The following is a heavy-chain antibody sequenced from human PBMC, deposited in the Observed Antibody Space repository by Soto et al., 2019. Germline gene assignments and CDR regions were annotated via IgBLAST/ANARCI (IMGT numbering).Heavy chain of an antibody. CDR3: ARVLSGYVGDAFDI. Sequence: SETLSLTCAVYGGSFSGYYWSWIRQPPGKGLEWIGEINHSGSTNYNPSLKSRVTISVDTSKNQFSLKLSSVTAADTAVYYCARVLSGYVGDAFDIWGQGTMVTVSS. CDR2: INHSGST. J-gene: IGHJ3*02. CDR1: GGSFSGYY. V-gene: IGHV4-34*01. D-gene: IGHD5-12*01.